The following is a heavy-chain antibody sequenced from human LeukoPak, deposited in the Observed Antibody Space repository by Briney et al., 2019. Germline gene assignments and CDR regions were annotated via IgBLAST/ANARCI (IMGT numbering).Heavy chain of an antibody. D-gene: IGHD6-19*01. V-gene: IGHV4-59*01. Sequence: SETLSLTCTVSGGSISSYYWNWLRQPPGKGLEWIGYIYYSGSTNYNPSLKSRVTISIDTSKNQFSLKLNSVTAADTAVYYCARGDSGWSEYFKHWGQGTLVTVSS. J-gene: IGHJ1*01. CDR2: IYYSGST. CDR3: ARGDSGWSEYFKH. CDR1: GGSISSYY.